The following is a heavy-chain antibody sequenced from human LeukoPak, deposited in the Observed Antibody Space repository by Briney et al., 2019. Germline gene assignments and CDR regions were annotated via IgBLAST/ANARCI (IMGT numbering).Heavy chain of an antibody. D-gene: IGHD5-24*01. CDR1: GFTFSSYS. CDR3: ARAGGWLQLGGMEYFDY. V-gene: IGHV3-21*01. Sequence: GGSLRLSCAASGFTFSSYSMNWVRQAPGKGLEWVSSISSSSSYIYYADSVKGRFTISRDNAKNSLYLQMNSLRAEDTAVYYCARAGGWLQLGGMEYFDYWGQGTLVTVSS. J-gene: IGHJ4*02. CDR2: ISSSSSYI.